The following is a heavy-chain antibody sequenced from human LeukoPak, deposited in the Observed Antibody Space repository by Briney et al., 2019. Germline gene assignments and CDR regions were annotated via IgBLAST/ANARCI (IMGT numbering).Heavy chain of an antibody. V-gene: IGHV3-21*01. CDR2: ISSSSSYI. Sequence: GGSLRLSCAASGFTFSSYSMNWVRQAPGRGLEWVSSISSSSSYIYYADSVKGRFTISRDNAKNSLYLQMNSLRAEDTAVYYCARDSGNYYGDAFDIWGQGTMVTVSS. CDR1: GFTFSSYS. J-gene: IGHJ3*02. CDR3: ARDSGNYYGDAFDI. D-gene: IGHD1-26*01.